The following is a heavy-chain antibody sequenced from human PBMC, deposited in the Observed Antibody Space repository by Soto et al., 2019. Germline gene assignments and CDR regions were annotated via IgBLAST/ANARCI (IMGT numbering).Heavy chain of an antibody. CDR3: ARLLRYPMGAFHF. CDR1: GFSLSTSGVG. J-gene: IGHJ3*01. D-gene: IGHD3-9*01. Sequence: QITLKESGPTLVKPTQTLTLTCTFSGFSLSTSGVGVGWIRQPPGQALDWLALIYWNGDQRYSPSLKNRLTITTDTPKNQVVLSMTNVDPADTATYYCARLLRYPMGAFHFWGQGTRVTVSS. V-gene: IGHV2-5*01. CDR2: IYWNGDQ.